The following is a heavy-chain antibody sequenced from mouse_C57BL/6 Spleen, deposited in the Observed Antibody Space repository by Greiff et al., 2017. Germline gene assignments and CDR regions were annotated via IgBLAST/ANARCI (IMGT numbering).Heavy chain of an antibody. J-gene: IGHJ2*01. Sequence: VQLQQSGPELVKPGASVKISCKASGYTFTDYYMNWVKQSHGKSLEWIGDINPNNGGTSYNQKFKGKATLTVDKSSSTAYMELRSLTSEDSAVYYCARGGGYFDYWGQGTTRTVSS. CDR2: INPNNGGT. D-gene: IGHD1-1*02. CDR3: ARGGGYFDY. V-gene: IGHV1-26*01. CDR1: GYTFTDYY.